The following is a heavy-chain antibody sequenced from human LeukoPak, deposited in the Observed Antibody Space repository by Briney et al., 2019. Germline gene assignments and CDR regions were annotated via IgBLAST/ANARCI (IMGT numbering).Heavy chain of an antibody. J-gene: IGHJ6*02. V-gene: IGHV3-13*01. CDR1: GFIFSNHD. D-gene: IGHD1-26*01. CDR3: ARGSGGVGVYVGMDV. CDR2: IGTAGDT. Sequence: GGSLRLSCAVSGFIFSNHDMHWVRQATGKGLEWVSSIGTAGDTYYPGSVKGRFTISRENAKNSLYLQMNSLRAGDTAVYYCARGSGGVGVYVGMDVWGQGTTVTVSS.